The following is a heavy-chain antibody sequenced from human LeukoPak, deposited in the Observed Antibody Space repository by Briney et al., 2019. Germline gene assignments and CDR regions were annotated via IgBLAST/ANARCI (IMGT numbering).Heavy chain of an antibody. J-gene: IGHJ4*02. CDR3: ARSPYSNYPTSDY. Sequence: GGSLRLSCAASGFTFTNDAMHWVRQAPGKGLEWVALISSDGRDTYYADSVKGRFTISRDNSKNTLFLQMNSLRAEDTAVYYCARSPYSNYPTSDYWGQGTLVTVSS. D-gene: IGHD4-11*01. V-gene: IGHV3-30*04. CDR2: ISSDGRDT. CDR1: GFTFTNDA.